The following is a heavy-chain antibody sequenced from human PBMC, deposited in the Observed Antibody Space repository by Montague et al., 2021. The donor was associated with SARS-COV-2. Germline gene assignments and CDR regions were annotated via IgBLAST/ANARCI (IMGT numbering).Heavy chain of an antibody. D-gene: IGHD6-6*01. V-gene: IGHV3-13*04. CDR3: ARGGEWSSSSLPDY. J-gene: IGHJ4*02. CDR2: IGIGGDT. Sequence: SLRLSCAASGITFGGYDMNWVRQAPGNGLEWVSAIGIGGDTYYLGSVKGRFIISRENAKNSLYLQMNSLRVGDTAVYYCARGGEWSSSSLPDYWGQGTLVTVSS. CDR1: GITFGGYD.